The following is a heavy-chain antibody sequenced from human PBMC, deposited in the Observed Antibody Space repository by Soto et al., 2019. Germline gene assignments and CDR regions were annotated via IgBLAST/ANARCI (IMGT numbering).Heavy chain of an antibody. CDR1: GFTFSSYA. CDR2: ISYDGSNK. Sequence: QVQLVESGGGVVQPGRSLRLSCAASGFTFSSYAMHWVRQAPGKGLEWVAAISYDGSNKYYADSVKGRFTISRDNSKNTLYLQMNSLRAEDTAVYYCARDREGVAVAGTLDYWGQGTLVTVSS. D-gene: IGHD6-19*01. CDR3: ARDREGVAVAGTLDY. J-gene: IGHJ4*02. V-gene: IGHV3-30-3*01.